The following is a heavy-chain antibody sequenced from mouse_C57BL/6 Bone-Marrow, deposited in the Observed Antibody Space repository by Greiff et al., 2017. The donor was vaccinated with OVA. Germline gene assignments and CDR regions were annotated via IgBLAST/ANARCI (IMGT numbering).Heavy chain of an antibody. CDR3: APPHFITPVVGSFDV. V-gene: IGHV1-7*01. CDR2: INPSSGYP. J-gene: IGHJ1*03. CDR1: GYTFTSYW. D-gene: IGHD1-1*01. Sequence: VQLQQSGAELAKPGASVKLSCKASGYTFTSYWMHWVKQRPGQGLEWIGYINPSSGYPKYNQKFKDKATLTADKPYSHAYMQLRLLTYEDSSVSYCAPPHFITPVVGSFDVWGTGTTVTVSS.